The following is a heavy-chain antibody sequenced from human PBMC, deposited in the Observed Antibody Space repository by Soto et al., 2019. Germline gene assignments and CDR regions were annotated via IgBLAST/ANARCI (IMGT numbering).Heavy chain of an antibody. CDR1: GFSLSTSGMC. CDR2: IDWDDDK. J-gene: IGHJ6*02. V-gene: IGHV2-70*01. CDR3: ARIYRSGSYYRDYYYFYGMDV. D-gene: IGHD3-10*01. Sequence: SGPTLVNPTQTLTLTCTFSGFSLSTSGMCVTWIRQPPGKALEWLALIDWDDDKYYSTSLRTRLTISKDTSKNQVVLTMTNMDPVDTATYYCARIYRSGSYYRDYYYFYGMDVWGQGTTVTVSS.